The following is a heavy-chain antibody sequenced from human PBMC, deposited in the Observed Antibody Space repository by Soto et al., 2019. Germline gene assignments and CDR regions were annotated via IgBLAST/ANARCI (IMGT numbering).Heavy chain of an antibody. CDR3: ASGTAWGVILAY. Sequence: SETLSLTCTVSGASINSGGYYWSWIRQLPGKGLEWIGYIYFSGNTYYNPSLESRVTISLDTSQNQFSLKLSSVIAADTAVYYCASGTAWGVILAYWGQGTLVTVSS. V-gene: IGHV4-31*03. CDR1: GASINSGGYY. J-gene: IGHJ4*02. D-gene: IGHD3-16*02. CDR2: IYFSGNT.